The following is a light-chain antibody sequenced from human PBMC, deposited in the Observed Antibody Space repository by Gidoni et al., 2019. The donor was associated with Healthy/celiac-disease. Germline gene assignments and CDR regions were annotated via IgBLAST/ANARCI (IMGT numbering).Light chain of an antibody. J-gene: IGKJ1*01. CDR3: QQYNNWPPLT. V-gene: IGKV3-15*01. CDR1: QSISSN. CDR2: GAS. Sequence: EIVLTRSPASLSVSPGESAALSCRASQSISSNLAWYQQKPGQAPRLLIYGASSRATGIPARFSGSGSGTDFTLTISSLQSEDFAVYSCQQYNNWPPLTFGQGTKVEIK.